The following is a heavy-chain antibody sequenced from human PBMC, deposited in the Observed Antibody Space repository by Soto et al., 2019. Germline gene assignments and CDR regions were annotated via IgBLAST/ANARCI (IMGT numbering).Heavy chain of an antibody. CDR1: GAAITRSSSY. D-gene: IGHD2-8*01. J-gene: IGHJ4*02. CDR2: IYYIGNT. Sequence: QLQLQESGPGVVKSSETLSLTCAVSGAAITRSSSYWSWIRQPPGKGLEWIGNIYYIGNTSSNPSRKIRIAISIDSPKTRFVPKVNSVTTPDTAVYYCGAQAYVAKVYHFDTWGQGTLVTVSS. V-gene: IGHV4-39*02. CDR3: GAQAYVAKVYHFDT.